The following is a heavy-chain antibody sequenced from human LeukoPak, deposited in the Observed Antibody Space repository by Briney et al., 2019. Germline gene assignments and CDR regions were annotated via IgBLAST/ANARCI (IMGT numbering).Heavy chain of an antibody. Sequence: GGSLRLSCAASGFTFSSYSMNWVRQAPGKGLEWVSSISSSSSYIYYADSVKGRFTISRDSAKNSLYLQMNSLRAEDTAVYYCARIYGSGSPSFDYWGQGTLVTVSS. V-gene: IGHV3-21*01. D-gene: IGHD3-10*01. CDR3: ARIYGSGSPSFDY. CDR1: GFTFSSYS. CDR2: ISSSSSYI. J-gene: IGHJ4*02.